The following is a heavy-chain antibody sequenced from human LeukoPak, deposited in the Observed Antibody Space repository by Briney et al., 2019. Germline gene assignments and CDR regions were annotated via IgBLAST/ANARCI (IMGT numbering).Heavy chain of an antibody. D-gene: IGHD3-10*01. Sequence: GESLKISCKGSGYSFTSYWIGWVRQMPGKGLEWMGIIYPGDSDTRYSPSFQGQVTISADKSISTAYLQWSSLKASDTAMYYCARQRGSGSSSYYYHYMDVWGKGTTVTISS. CDR2: IYPGDSDT. V-gene: IGHV5-51*01. CDR3: ARQRGSGSSSYYYHYMDV. CDR1: GYSFTSYW. J-gene: IGHJ6*03.